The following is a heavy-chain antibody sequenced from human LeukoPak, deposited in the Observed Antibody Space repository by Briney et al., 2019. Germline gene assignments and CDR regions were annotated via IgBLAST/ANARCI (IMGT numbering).Heavy chain of an antibody. J-gene: IGHJ4*02. CDR3: AKVKVVGYSTFDY. CDR2: ISSSSTTV. D-gene: IGHD3-22*01. V-gene: IGHV3-48*04. Sequence: GGSLRLSCAASGFTFSDFSMNWVRQAPGKGLEWVSYISSSSTTVYYGDSVKGRFTISRDNSRDTLYLQMNSLTAEDTAVYYCAKVKVVGYSTFDYWGQGTLVTVSP. CDR1: GFTFSDFS.